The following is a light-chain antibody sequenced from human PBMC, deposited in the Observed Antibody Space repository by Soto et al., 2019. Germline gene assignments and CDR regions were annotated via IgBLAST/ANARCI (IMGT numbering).Light chain of an antibody. CDR1: QTLSSTH. CDR2: GSS. Sequence: VLTQSPGTLSWSPRQRSTLSCSASQTLSSTHLAWYQQKPGQAPRLLIYGSSSRATDIPDRFSGSGSGTDFTLAISTLEPEDFAIYYCQQYGYSRTFGQGTKVDIK. J-gene: IGKJ1*01. V-gene: IGKV3-20*01. CDR3: QQYGYSRT.